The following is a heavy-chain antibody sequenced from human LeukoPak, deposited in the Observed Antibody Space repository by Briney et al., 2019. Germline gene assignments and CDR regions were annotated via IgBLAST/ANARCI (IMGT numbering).Heavy chain of an antibody. J-gene: IGHJ4*02. CDR2: IRTKANNYAT. Sequence: GGSLRLSCAASGFMFSGSPMHWVRQASGKGLEWVGHIRTKANNYATIYAASVKGRFTISRDDSKNTAYLQMNSLKTEDTAVYYCARPSQYGSGADYYFDSWGQGTLVTVSP. CDR3: ARPSQYGSGADYYFDS. CDR1: GFMFSGSP. D-gene: IGHD3-10*01. V-gene: IGHV3-73*01.